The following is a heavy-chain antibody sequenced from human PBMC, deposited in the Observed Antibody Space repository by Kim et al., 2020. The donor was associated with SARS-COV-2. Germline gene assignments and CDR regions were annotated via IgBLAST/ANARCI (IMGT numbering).Heavy chain of an antibody. V-gene: IGHV4-31*03. Sequence: SETLSLTCTVSGGSISSGGYYWSWIRQHPGKGLEWIGYIYYSGSTYYNPSLKSRVTISVDTSKNQFSLKLSSVTAADTAVYYCASAPAASGQLWLAPPAAFDIWGQGTMVTVSS. CDR2: IYYSGST. D-gene: IGHD6-19*01. CDR3: ASAPAASGQLWLAPPAAFDI. CDR1: GGSISSGGYY. J-gene: IGHJ3*02.